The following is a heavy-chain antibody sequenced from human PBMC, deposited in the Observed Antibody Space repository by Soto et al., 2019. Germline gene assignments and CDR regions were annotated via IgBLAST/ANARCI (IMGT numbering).Heavy chain of an antibody. Sequence: ASVKVSCKVFGGTFSSYAISWVRQAPGQGLEWMGGIIPIFGTANYAQKFQGRVTITADESTSTAYMELSSLRSEDTAVYYCARELPIAVAGTALFDYWGQGTLVTVSS. CDR3: ARELPIAVAGTALFDY. CDR1: GGTFSSYA. V-gene: IGHV1-69*13. J-gene: IGHJ4*02. D-gene: IGHD6-19*01. CDR2: IIPIFGTA.